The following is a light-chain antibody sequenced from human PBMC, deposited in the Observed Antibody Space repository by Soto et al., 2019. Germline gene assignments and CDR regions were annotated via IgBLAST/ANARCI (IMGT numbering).Light chain of an antibody. V-gene: IGKV1-5*03. CDR2: KAS. Sequence: DIQMTQSPSTLSASVGDRVTITCRASQSISSWLAWYQQKPGKAPKLLIYKASSLESGVPSRFGGSGSGTEFTLTISSLQPHDFATYYCQQYNSYWTFGQGTKVEIK. J-gene: IGKJ1*01. CDR1: QSISSW. CDR3: QQYNSYWT.